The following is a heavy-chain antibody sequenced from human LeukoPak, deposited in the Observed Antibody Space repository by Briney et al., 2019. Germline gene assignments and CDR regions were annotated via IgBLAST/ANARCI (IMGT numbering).Heavy chain of an antibody. V-gene: IGHV1-8*01. J-gene: IGHJ2*01. Sequence: ASVKVSCKASGYTFTSYDINWVRQATGQGLEWMGWMNPNSGNTGYALKFQGRVTMTRNTSISTAYMELSSLRSEDTAVYYCARGVSHRPDWYFDVWGRGTLVTVSS. CDR2: MNPNSGNT. D-gene: IGHD6-6*01. CDR3: ARGVSHRPDWYFDV. CDR1: GYTFTSYD.